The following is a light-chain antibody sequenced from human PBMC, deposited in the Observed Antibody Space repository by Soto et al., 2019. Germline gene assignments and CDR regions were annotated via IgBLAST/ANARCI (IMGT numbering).Light chain of an antibody. CDR2: GAS. Sequence: EIVMTQSPATLPVSPGERATLSCGASQSVSTNLAWYQQKPGQAPRLLIYGASTRATGIPARFSGSGSGTEFTLTISSLQSEDFAVYYCQQYNNWPDTFGQGTKLEIK. V-gene: IGKV3-15*01. J-gene: IGKJ2*01. CDR1: QSVSTN. CDR3: QQYNNWPDT.